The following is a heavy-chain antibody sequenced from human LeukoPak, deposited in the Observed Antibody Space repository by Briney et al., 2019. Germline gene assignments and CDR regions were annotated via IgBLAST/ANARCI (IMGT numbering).Heavy chain of an antibody. D-gene: IGHD6-6*01. CDR1: GGSISIYY. Sequence: SETLSHTCTLSGGSISIYYWSWIRHPPGKGLEWLGYISYSGSTNYHPSLKTRVPISVDTSKNQFSLKLSSLTAADTAVYYCARDRGVAARPDGMDVWGQGTTVTVSS. V-gene: IGHV4-59*01. J-gene: IGHJ6*02. CDR2: ISYSGST. CDR3: ARDRGVAARPDGMDV.